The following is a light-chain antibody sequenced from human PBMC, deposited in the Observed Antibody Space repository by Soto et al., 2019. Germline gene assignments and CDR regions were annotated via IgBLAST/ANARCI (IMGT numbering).Light chain of an antibody. CDR2: DVS. CDR3: SSYTSSSTLYV. V-gene: IGLV2-14*01. J-gene: IGLJ1*01. CDR1: SSDVGGYNY. Sequence: QSALTQPASVSGSPGQSITISCTGTSSDVGGYNYVSWYQQHPGKAPKFMIYDVSNRPSGVSNRFSGSKFGNTASLTISGLQAEDEADYYCSSYTSSSTLYVFGTGTKPPS.